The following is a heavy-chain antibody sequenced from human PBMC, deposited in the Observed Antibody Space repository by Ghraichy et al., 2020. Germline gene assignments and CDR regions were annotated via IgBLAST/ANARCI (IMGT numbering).Heavy chain of an antibody. J-gene: IGHJ4*02. CDR3: ARDGDGGAWDFDY. V-gene: IGHV3-74*01. CDR2: IKSDGSGI. D-gene: IGHD5-24*01. CDR1: GFTFSSYW. Sequence: LTCAASGFTFSSYWMNWVRQDPGKGLVWVSRIKSDGSGIIYADSVKGRFTISRDNAKNTLYLQMNSLRAEDTAVYYCARDGDGGAWDFDYWGQGTLVTVSS.